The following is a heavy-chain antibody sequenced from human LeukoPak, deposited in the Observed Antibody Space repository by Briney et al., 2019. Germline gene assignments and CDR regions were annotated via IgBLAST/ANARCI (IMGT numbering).Heavy chain of an antibody. CDR1: GFTFSGYE. J-gene: IGHJ4*02. CDR3: TVDTDYFEGLGFPRPALNDY. D-gene: IGHD3-22*01. Sequence: GGSLRLSCAASGFTFSGYEMDWVRQAPGKGLEWVSYISCSSSTIYYADSVKGRFTISRDNAKNSPYLQMNSLRDEDTAVYFCTVDTDYFEGLGFPRPALNDYWGQGTLVTVSS. CDR2: ISCSSSTI. V-gene: IGHV3-48*02.